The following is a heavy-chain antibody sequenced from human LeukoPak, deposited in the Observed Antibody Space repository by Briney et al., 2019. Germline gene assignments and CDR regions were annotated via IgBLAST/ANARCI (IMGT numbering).Heavy chain of an antibody. CDR3: ARALSQQLVHWFDP. CDR1: GGSISSHY. V-gene: IGHV4-59*11. D-gene: IGHD6-13*01. J-gene: IGHJ5*02. CDR2: IYYSGST. Sequence: SETLSLTCTVSGGSISSHYWSWIRQPPGKGLEWIGYIYYSGSTNYNPSLKSRVTISVDTSKNQFSLKLSSVTAADTAVCYCARALSQQLVHWFDPWGQGTLVTVSS.